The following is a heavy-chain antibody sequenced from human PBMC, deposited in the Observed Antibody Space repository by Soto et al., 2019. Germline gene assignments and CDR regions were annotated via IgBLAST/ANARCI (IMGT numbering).Heavy chain of an antibody. Sequence: EVQLVESGGGLVQPGGSLKLSCAASGFTFSGSAMHWVRQASGKGLEWVGRIRSKANSYATAYAASVKGRFTISRDDSKNTAYLQMNSLKTDDTAVYYCTSTVAGTVDYWGQGTLVTVSS. V-gene: IGHV3-73*01. J-gene: IGHJ4*02. CDR2: IRSKANSYAT. CDR1: GFTFSGSA. CDR3: TSTVAGTVDY. D-gene: IGHD6-19*01.